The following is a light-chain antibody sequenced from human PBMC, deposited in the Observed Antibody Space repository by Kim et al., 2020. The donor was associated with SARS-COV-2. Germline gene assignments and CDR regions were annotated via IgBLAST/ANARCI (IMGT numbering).Light chain of an antibody. CDR2: GKN. CDR3: NSRDSNDNVV. CDR1: SLRSYY. V-gene: IGLV3-19*01. J-gene: IGLJ3*02. Sequence: VALGQTVRITSQGDSLRSYYATWYQQKPGQAPILVIYGKNNRPSGIPDRFAGSSSGNTASLTITETQAGDEADYYCNSRDSNDNVVFGGGTQLTVL.